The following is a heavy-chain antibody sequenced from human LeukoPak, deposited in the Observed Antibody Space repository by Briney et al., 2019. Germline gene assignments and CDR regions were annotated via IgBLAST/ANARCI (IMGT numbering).Heavy chain of an antibody. J-gene: IGHJ4*02. V-gene: IGHV4-34*01. CDR3: ARGPRGIAVAGTDDY. Sequence: SETLSLTCAVYGGSFSGYYWCWIRQPPGKGLEWIGEINHSGSTNYNPSLKSRVTISVDTSKNQFSLKLSSVTAADTAVYYCARGPRGIAVAGTDDYWGQGTLVTVSS. CDR1: GGSFSGYY. D-gene: IGHD6-19*01. CDR2: INHSGST.